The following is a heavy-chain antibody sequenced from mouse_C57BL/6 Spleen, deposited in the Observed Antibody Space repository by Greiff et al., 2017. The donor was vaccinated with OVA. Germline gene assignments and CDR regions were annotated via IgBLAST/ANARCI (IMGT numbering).Heavy chain of an antibody. CDR3: ASLNYEPYFDV. J-gene: IGHJ1*03. CDR1: GYTFTSYW. Sequence: QVQLQQSGAELVKPGASVKLSCKASGYTFTSYWMQWVKQRPGQGLEWIGEIDPSDSYTNYNQKFKGKATLTVDTSSSTAYMQLSSLTSEDSAVYYCASLNYEPYFDVWGTGTTVTVSS. CDR2: IDPSDSYT. D-gene: IGHD2-4*01. V-gene: IGHV1-50*01.